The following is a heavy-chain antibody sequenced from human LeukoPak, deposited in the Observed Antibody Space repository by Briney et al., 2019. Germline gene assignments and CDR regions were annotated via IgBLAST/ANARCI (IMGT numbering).Heavy chain of an antibody. D-gene: IGHD5-18*01. CDR1: RGSISSSNW. CDR3: AREGRYRYGYDEYHLYMDI. J-gene: IGHJ6*03. CDR2: FYHSGST. Sequence: SETLSLTCVVPRGSISSSNWWTWVRQPPGKGLEWIEEFYHSGSTNYNPSLRRRVSISVEKIKNQFSLKLSSVTAAETAVYYCAREGRYRYGYDEYHLYMDIWGKGTTVTVSS. V-gene: IGHV4-4*02.